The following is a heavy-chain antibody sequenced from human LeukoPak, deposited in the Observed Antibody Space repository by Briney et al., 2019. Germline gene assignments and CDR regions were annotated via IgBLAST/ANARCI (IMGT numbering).Heavy chain of an antibody. CDR3: ARDPGRESCSGGSCYFGY. V-gene: IGHV1-18*01. Sequence: ASVTASCTASGYTLTSYGISWVRQAPGPGLEWMGWISAYNGNTNYAQKLQGRVTMTTDTSTSTAYMELRSLRSDDTAVYYCARDPGRESCSGGSCYFGYWGQGTLVTVSS. J-gene: IGHJ4*02. CDR1: GYTLTSYG. D-gene: IGHD2-15*01. CDR2: ISAYNGNT.